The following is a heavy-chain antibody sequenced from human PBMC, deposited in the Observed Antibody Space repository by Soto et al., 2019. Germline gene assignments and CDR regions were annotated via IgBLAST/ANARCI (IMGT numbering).Heavy chain of an antibody. CDR3: ATLVHRSWFDP. CDR1: GGTFSNYA. CDR2: IVPMFGAT. V-gene: IGHV1-69*01. J-gene: IGHJ5*02. Sequence: QVQLVQSGAEVKKPGSSVNVSCKASGGTFSNYAITWVRQAPGQGLEWMGGIVPMFGATDYAQKFQGRVTITADESTSTAYMELSSLRFEDTAVYFCATLVHRSWFDPWGQGTLVTVSS.